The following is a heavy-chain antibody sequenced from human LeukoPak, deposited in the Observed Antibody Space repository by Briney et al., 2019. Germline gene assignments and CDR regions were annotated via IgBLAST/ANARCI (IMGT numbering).Heavy chain of an antibody. J-gene: IGHJ5*02. CDR3: AKVGITMVRGVTAPFDP. Sequence: GGSLRLSCVASGFTFSSYAMSWVRQAPGKGLEWVAVISDDGSNKYYADSVKGRFTISRDNSKNTLYLQMNSLRAEDTAVYYCAKVGITMVRGVTAPFDPWGQGTLVTVSS. CDR1: GFTFSSYA. V-gene: IGHV3-30*18. D-gene: IGHD3-10*01. CDR2: ISDDGSNK.